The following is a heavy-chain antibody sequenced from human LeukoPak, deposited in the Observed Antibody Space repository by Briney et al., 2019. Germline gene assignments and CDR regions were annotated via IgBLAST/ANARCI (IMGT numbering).Heavy chain of an antibody. Sequence: GRSLRLSCAASGFTFTTFGIHWVRQAPGKGLEWVAAISPDGNIEYYTDSVKGRFTISRDNSKNMIYLQMNSLRGEDSAVYYCAKINNDDDYWGQGTLVTVSS. J-gene: IGHJ4*02. D-gene: IGHD1/OR15-1a*01. CDR3: AKINNDDDY. V-gene: IGHV3-30*18. CDR2: ISPDGNIE. CDR1: GFTFTTFG.